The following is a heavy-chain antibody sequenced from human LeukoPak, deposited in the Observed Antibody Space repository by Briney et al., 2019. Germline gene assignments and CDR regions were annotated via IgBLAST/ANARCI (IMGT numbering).Heavy chain of an antibody. V-gene: IGHV4-34*01. CDR3: ARDADGCNYFDY. D-gene: IGHD6-19*01. Sequence: SETLSLTCAVYGGSFSGYYWSWIRQPPGKGLEWIGEINHSGSTNYNPSLKSRVTISVDTSKNQFSLKLSSVTAADTAVYYCARDADGCNYFDYWGQGTLVTVPS. CDR1: GGSFSGYY. CDR2: INHSGST. J-gene: IGHJ4*02.